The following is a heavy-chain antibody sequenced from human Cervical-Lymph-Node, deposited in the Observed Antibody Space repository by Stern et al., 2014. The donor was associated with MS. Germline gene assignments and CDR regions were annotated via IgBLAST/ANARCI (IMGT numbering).Heavy chain of an antibody. D-gene: IGHD1-7*01. V-gene: IGHV3-7*01. J-gene: IGHJ5*02. Sequence: QLVESGGGLVQPGESLRLSCAVSGFTFSNYWMTWVRQAPGKGLEWVASIKTDGSEKSYGASGKGRFTISRDNAKNSLYLQMNSLRAEDTAVYYCARAVRELGTWGQGTLVTVSS. CDR3: ARAVRELGT. CDR1: GFTFSNYW. CDR2: IKTDGSEK.